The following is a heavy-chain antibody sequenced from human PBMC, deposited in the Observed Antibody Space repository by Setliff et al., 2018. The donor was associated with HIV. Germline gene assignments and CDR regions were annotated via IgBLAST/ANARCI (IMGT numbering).Heavy chain of an antibody. CDR3: AKMVGGSRSSGSCYFDY. V-gene: IGHV3-23*01. CDR2: ISGSGTTT. J-gene: IGHJ4*02. Sequence: GGSLRLSCAASGFTFSTYAMSWVRQAPGKGLEWVSVISGSGTTTYYADSVKGRFTISRDNSKSTVYLQMNSLRAEDTAIYYCAKMVGGSRSSGSCYFDYWGQGTLVTVSS. CDR1: GFTFSTYA. D-gene: IGHD2-15*01.